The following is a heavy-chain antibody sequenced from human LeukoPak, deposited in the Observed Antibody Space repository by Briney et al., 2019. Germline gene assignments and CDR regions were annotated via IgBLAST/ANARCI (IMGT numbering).Heavy chain of an antibody. D-gene: IGHD4-23*01. CDR3: ARDYGGSSPFDY. V-gene: IGHV3-30*02. Sequence: TWGSLRLSCAASGFIFSNYAMQWVRQAPGMGLEWVAFIRYDGGNTYYADSVKGRFTISRDNAKNSLYLQMNSLRAEDTAVYYCARDYGGSSPFDYWGQGTLVTVSS. CDR2: IRYDGGNT. CDR1: GFIFSNYA. J-gene: IGHJ4*02.